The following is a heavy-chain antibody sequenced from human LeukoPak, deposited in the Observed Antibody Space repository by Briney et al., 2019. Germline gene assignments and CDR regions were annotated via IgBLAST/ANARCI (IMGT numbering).Heavy chain of an antibody. D-gene: IGHD5-18*01. CDR3: ARGYSLDY. CDR2: IYYSGST. Sequence: SETLSLTCIVSGGSISSISSNNYHWGWIRQPPGKGLEWIGSIYYSGSTYYNPSLKSRVTISVDTSKNQFSLKLSSVTAADTAVYYCARGYSLDYWGQGTLVTVSS. CDR1: GGSISSISSNNYH. J-gene: IGHJ4*02. V-gene: IGHV4-39*01.